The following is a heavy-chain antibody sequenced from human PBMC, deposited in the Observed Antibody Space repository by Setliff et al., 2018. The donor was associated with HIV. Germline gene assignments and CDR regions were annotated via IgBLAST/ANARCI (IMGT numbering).Heavy chain of an antibody. CDR3: ARGSCSGCYLSDY. Sequence: GASVKVSCKASGYTFTSYAIHWVRQAPGQRLEWMGYINAGDDNTRYSEEFQGRVTITRDTSANTAYMELSSLRSEDTAVYYCARGSCSGCYLSDYWGLGTLVTVSS. V-gene: IGHV1-3*01. J-gene: IGHJ4*02. D-gene: IGHD6-19*01. CDR1: GYTFTSYA. CDR2: INAGDDNT.